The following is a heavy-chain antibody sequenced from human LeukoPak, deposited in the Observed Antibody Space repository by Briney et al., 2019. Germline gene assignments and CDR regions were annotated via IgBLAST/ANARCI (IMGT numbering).Heavy chain of an antibody. Sequence: SVEVSCKASGGTFSSYAISWVRQAPGQGLEWMGGIIPIFGTANYAQKFQGRVTITADESTSTAYMELSSLRSEDTAVYYCATNLAYCGGDCYRPIDYWGQGTLVTVSS. CDR1: GGTFSSYA. D-gene: IGHD2-21*01. CDR2: IIPIFGTA. CDR3: ATNLAYCGGDCYRPIDY. J-gene: IGHJ4*02. V-gene: IGHV1-69*01.